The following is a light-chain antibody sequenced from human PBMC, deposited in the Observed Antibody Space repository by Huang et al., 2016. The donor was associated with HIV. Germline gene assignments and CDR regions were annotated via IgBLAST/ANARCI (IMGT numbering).Light chain of an antibody. CDR3: LQYYSVPQT. CDR2: WAT. CDR1: QTVLYSLNKRNY. Sequence: DIVMTQSPDSLAVSPGERATINCKSSQTVLYSLNKRNYFAWLQQKPGRPPKLLIYWATTRESGVPYRFSGSGSGTDFTLTINNLQAEDVAVYFCLQYYSVPQTFGHGTKVEIK. J-gene: IGKJ1*01. V-gene: IGKV4-1*01.